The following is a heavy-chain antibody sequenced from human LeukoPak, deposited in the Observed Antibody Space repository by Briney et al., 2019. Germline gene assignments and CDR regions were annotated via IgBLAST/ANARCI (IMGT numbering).Heavy chain of an antibody. J-gene: IGHJ4*02. CDR3: TRVLYSSAWYGDHY. CDR2: ISSSSTTI. Sequence: QTGGSLRLSCAASGFTFSNAWMSWVRQAPGKGLEWLSYISSSSTTIYYADSVQGRFTISRDNAKNSLYLQMNSLRAEDTAVYYCTRVLYSSAWYGDHYWGQGALVTVSS. V-gene: IGHV3-48*01. D-gene: IGHD6-19*01. CDR1: GFTFSNAW.